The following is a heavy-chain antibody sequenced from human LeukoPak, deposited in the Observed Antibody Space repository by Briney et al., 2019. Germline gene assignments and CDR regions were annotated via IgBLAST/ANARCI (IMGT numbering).Heavy chain of an antibody. CDR2: IYYSGTT. CDR3: ARGERAMIVVAPNWFDP. Sequence: PSETLSLTCTVSGGSISSGGYYWGWIRQHPGKGLEWIGYIYYSGTTYYNPSLKSRVTISVDTSKNQFSLKLSSVTAADTAVYYCARGERAMIVVAPNWFDPWGQGTLVTVSS. D-gene: IGHD3-22*01. CDR1: GGSISSGGYY. J-gene: IGHJ5*02. V-gene: IGHV4-31*03.